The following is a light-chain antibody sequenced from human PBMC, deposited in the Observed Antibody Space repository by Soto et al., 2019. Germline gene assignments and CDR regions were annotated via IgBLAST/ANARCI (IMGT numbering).Light chain of an antibody. Sequence: EIVLTQSPGTLSLSPGERATLSCRASLTVTNNYLAWYQQKLGQAPRLLIYGTSRRATGIPDRFSGSGSGTDFTLTISRLEPEDFAVYYCQQYGSSPRTFGQGAKVEIK. J-gene: IGKJ1*01. V-gene: IGKV3-20*01. CDR2: GTS. CDR1: LTVTNNY. CDR3: QQYGSSPRT.